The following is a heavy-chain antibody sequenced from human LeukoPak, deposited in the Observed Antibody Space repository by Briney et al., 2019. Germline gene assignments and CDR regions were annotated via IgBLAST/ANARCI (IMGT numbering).Heavy chain of an antibody. J-gene: IGHJ4*02. V-gene: IGHV3-48*04. Sequence: PGGSLRLSCAASGFTFSSYSMNWVRQAPGKGLEWASYISSSSSTIYYADSVKGRFTISRDNAKNSLYLQMNSLRSEDTAVYYCAAVQLERRDFDYWGQGTLVTVSS. CDR1: GFTFSSYS. D-gene: IGHD1-1*01. CDR3: AAVQLERRDFDY. CDR2: ISSSSSTI.